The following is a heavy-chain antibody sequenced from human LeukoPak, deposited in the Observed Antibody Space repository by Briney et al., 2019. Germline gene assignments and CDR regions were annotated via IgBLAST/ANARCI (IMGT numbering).Heavy chain of an antibody. CDR1: GGSFSGYY. CDR2: INHSGST. D-gene: IGHD6-19*01. CDR3: ARGGKQWLSPYYYYGMDV. Sequence: SETLSLTCAVYGGSFSGYYWSWIRQPPGKGLEWIWEINHSGSTNSNPSLKSRVTISVDTSKNQFSLKLSSVTAADTAVYYCARGGKQWLSPYYYYGMDVWGKGTTVTVSS. J-gene: IGHJ6*04. V-gene: IGHV4-34*01.